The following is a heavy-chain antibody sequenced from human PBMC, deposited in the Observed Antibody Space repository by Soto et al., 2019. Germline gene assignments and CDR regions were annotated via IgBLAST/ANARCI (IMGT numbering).Heavy chain of an antibody. Sequence: SVKVSCKASGGTFSSYAISWVRQAPGQGLEWMGGIIPIFGTANYAQKFQGRVTITADESTSTAYMELSSLRSEDTAMYYCARRSRRYGSGSYYHDYWGQGTLVTVSS. D-gene: IGHD3-10*01. V-gene: IGHV1-69*13. CDR2: IIPIFGTA. CDR1: GGTFSSYA. J-gene: IGHJ4*02. CDR3: ARRSRRYGSGSYYHDY.